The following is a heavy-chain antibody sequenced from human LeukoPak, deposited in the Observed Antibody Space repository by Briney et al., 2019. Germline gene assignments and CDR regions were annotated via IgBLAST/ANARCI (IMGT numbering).Heavy chain of an antibody. V-gene: IGHV4-34*01. CDR1: GGSFSGYY. D-gene: IGHD3-22*01. CDR3: ARRDSSGYYLGS. Sequence: SETLSLTCAVYGGSFSGYYWSWIRQPPGKGLEWIGEINHSGSTNYNPSLKSRVTISVDTSKNQFSLKLSSVTPTDTAVYYCARRDSSGYYLGSWGQGTLVTVSS. J-gene: IGHJ5*02. CDR2: INHSGST.